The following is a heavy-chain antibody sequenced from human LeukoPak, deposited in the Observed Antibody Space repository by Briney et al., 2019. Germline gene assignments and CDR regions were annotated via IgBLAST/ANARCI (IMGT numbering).Heavy chain of an antibody. D-gene: IGHD5-12*01. CDR1: GVSISSSNSY. V-gene: IGHV4-39*01. J-gene: IGHJ4*02. Sequence: SETLSLTCTVSGVSISSSNSYWGWIRQPPGKGLEWIGSIYYSGSTYYNPSLKSRVTISVDTSKNQFSLKLSSVTAADTAVYYCARLRSGYDLFDYWGQGTLVTVSS. CDR3: ARLRSGYDLFDY. CDR2: IYYSGST.